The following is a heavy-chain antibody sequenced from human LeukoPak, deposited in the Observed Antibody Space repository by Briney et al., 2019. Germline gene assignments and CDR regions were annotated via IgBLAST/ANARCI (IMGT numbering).Heavy chain of an antibody. V-gene: IGHV4-4*07. CDR3: ARDEYSSSSPWFGP. J-gene: IGHJ5*02. CDR1: GGSISGYY. Sequence: SETLSLTCTVSGGSISGYYWSWIRQPAGKGLEWIGRIYTSGSTNYNPSLKSRVTMSVDTSKNQFSLKLSSVTAADTAVYYCARDEYSSSSPWFGPWGQGTLVTVSS. D-gene: IGHD6-6*01. CDR2: IYTSGST.